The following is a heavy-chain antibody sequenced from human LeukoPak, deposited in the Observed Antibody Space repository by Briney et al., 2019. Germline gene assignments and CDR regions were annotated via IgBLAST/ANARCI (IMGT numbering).Heavy chain of an antibody. Sequence: ASVPVSCKASGYTFTSYYMHWVRQAPGQGLEWMGIINPSGGSTSYAQKFQGRVTMTRDTSTSTVYMELSSLRSEDTAVYYCARDIVGATFDYCGQGTLVTVSS. D-gene: IGHD1-26*01. V-gene: IGHV1-46*01. CDR3: ARDIVGATFDY. CDR2: INPSGGST. J-gene: IGHJ4*02. CDR1: GYTFTSYY.